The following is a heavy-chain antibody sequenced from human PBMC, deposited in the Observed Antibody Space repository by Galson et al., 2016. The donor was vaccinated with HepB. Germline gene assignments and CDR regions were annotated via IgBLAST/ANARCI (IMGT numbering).Heavy chain of an antibody. Sequence: SLRLSCAASGFTLRSYSMNWVRQAPGKGLEWVSYIDSSGCPISYTDSVKGRFTISRDNAKKSLYLQMTSLRAEDTAVYYCTGCPDGGGNYTFDYGGQGTLVTVFS. J-gene: IGHJ4*02. V-gene: IGHV3-48*04. CDR3: TGCPDGGGNYTFDY. CDR1: GFTLRSYS. D-gene: IGHD3-10*01. CDR2: IDSSGCPI.